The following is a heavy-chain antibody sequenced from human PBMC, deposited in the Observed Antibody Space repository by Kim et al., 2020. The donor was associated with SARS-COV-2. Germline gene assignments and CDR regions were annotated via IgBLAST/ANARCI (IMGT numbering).Heavy chain of an antibody. CDR3: ARVSGFWSGFFDY. V-gene: IGHV3-48*02. Sequence: GGSLRLSCAASGFTFSNYSMNWVRQAPGKGLEWVSYISSSSTIYYADSVKGRFTISRDNAKNSLYLQMNSLRDEDTAVYYCARVSGFWSGFFDYWGQGTL. CDR1: GFTFSNYS. D-gene: IGHD3-3*01. J-gene: IGHJ4*02. CDR2: ISSSSTI.